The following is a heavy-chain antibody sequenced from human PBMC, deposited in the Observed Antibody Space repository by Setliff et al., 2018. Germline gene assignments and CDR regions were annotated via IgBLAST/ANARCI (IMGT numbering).Heavy chain of an antibody. J-gene: IGHJ4*02. D-gene: IGHD2-15*01. CDR1: GYTFTGYY. CDR3: AREGTPDSLCSGDSCPFGY. Sequence: GASVKVSCKASGYTFTGYYMHWVRQAPGQGLEWVGGSIPINDLATYAQKFQGRVTITADKSTSTVFMALSSLRSEDTAVYYCAREGTPDSLCSGDSCPFGYWGQGTLVTVSS. CDR2: SIPINDLA. V-gene: IGHV1-46*01.